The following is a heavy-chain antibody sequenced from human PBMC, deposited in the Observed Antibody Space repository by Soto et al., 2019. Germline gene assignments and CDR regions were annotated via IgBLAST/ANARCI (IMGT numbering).Heavy chain of an antibody. CDR1: GGSISSTDW. Sequence: QVQLQESGPGLVKPGGTLSLTCAVSGGSISSTDWWTWVRQPPGKGLEWIGEIYHSGSTNYNPSLESRVTISVDKSKNQFSLKVSSVTAADTAVYYCARDLKDYWGQGTLVTVSS. J-gene: IGHJ4*02. CDR2: IYHSGST. CDR3: ARDLKDY. V-gene: IGHV4-4*02.